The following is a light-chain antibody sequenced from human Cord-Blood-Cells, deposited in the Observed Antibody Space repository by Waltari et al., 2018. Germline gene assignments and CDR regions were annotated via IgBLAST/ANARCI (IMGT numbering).Light chain of an antibody. CDR1: QSISSY. CDR3: QQSYSTPIT. J-gene: IGKJ5*01. CDR2: AAS. Sequence: DIQMTQSHSSLSASVGHRVTITCRASQSISSYLNWYQQKPGKAPKLLIYAASSLQSGVPSRCSCSGSGTDFTLTISSLQPEDFATYYCQQSYSTPITFGQGTRLEIK. V-gene: IGKV1-39*01.